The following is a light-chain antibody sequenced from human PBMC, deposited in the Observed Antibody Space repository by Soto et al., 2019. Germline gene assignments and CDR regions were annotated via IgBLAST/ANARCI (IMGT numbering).Light chain of an antibody. CDR3: QQFSSYPLT. CDR2: GAS. CDR1: QSVSRI. Sequence: EIVMTQSPATLSVSPGERTTLSCRASQSVSRILAWYQQKPGQAPSLLIYGASTRATGVPDRFSGTGSGTEFTLTISSLEPEDFAVYYCQQFSSYPLTFGGGTKV. V-gene: IGKV3-15*01. J-gene: IGKJ4*01.